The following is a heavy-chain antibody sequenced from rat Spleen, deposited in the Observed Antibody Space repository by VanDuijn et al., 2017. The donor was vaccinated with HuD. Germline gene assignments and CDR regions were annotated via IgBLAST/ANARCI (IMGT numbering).Heavy chain of an antibody. CDR3: ARDYPGRNWFAY. D-gene: IGHD1-4*01. V-gene: IGHV5-31*01. Sequence: EVQLVESGGGLVQPGRSLKLSCVASGFTFNNHWMTWIRQAPGKGLEWVASISSDGINTYYPDSVKGRFTISRDNAENTVYLQMNSLRSEDTAIYYCARDYPGRNWFAYWGQGTLVTVSS. CDR2: ISSDGINT. CDR1: GFTFNNHW. J-gene: IGHJ3*01.